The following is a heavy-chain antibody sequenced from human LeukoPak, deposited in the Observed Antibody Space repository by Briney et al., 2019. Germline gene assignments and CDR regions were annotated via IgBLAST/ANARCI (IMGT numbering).Heavy chain of an antibody. J-gene: IGHJ3*02. V-gene: IGHV1-2*02. Sequence: ASVKVSCKASGYTFTGYYMHWVRQAPGQGLEWMGWINPNGGGTNYAQKFQGRVTMTRDTSISTAYMELSRLRSDDTAVYYCARIPRRPTGAAFDIWGQGTMVTVSS. CDR1: GYTFTGYY. D-gene: IGHD2-21*01. CDR2: INPNGGGT. CDR3: ARIPRRPTGAAFDI.